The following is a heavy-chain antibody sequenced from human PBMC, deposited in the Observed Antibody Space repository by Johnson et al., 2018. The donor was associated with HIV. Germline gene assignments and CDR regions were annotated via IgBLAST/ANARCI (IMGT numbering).Heavy chain of an antibody. V-gene: IGHV3-11*04. CDR2: ISNSASITNSASTI. J-gene: IGHJ3*01. D-gene: IGHD2-15*01. CDR1: GFTFSDYY. Sequence: QVQLVESGGGLVQPGGSLRLSCAASGFTFSDYYMTWIRQAPGKGLEWVSYISNSASITNSASTIYYVDSVKGRFTISRDNAKNSLYLQMNSLRVEDTAVYYCARERGISGGFDFWGQGTRVSVSS. CDR3: ARERGISGGFDF.